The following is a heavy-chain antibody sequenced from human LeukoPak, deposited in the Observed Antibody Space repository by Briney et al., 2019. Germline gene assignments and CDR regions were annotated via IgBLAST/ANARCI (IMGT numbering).Heavy chain of an antibody. D-gene: IGHD3-16*02. CDR2: ISWNSGSI. Sequence: GRSLRPSCAASGFTFDGYAMRWVRQAPGKGLEWVSGISWNSGSIGYADSVKGRFTISRDNAKKSLYLQMNSLRAEDTALYYCAGGVIVTSFDYWGQGTLVTVSS. CDR3: AGGVIVTSFDY. V-gene: IGHV3-9*01. J-gene: IGHJ4*02. CDR1: GFTFDGYA.